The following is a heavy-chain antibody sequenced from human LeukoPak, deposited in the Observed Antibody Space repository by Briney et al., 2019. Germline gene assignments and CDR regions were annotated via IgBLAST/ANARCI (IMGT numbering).Heavy chain of an antibody. CDR1: GFTFSSYS. CDR2: ISSSSSYI. CDR3: ARSGPDDYYGSGSYIPYYYGMDV. V-gene: IGHV3-21*01. D-gene: IGHD3-10*01. Sequence: GGSLRLSCAASGFTFSSYSMNWVRQAPGKGLEWVSSISSSSSYIYYADSVKGRFTISRDNAKNSLYLQMNSLRAEDTAVYYCARSGPDDYYGSGSYIPYYYGMDVWGQGTTVTVSS. J-gene: IGHJ6*02.